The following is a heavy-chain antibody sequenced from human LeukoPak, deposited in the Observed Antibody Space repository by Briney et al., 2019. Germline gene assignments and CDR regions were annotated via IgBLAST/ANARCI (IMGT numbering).Heavy chain of an antibody. CDR2: IYYSGST. CDR1: GDSISSYY. J-gene: IGHJ4*02. D-gene: IGHD3-22*01. CDR3: ARLPFYDSSGY. V-gene: IGHV4-59*08. Sequence: SETLSLTCTVSGDSISSYYWSWIRQPPGKGLEWIGYIYYSGSTNYNPSLKSRVTISVDTSRNQFSLKLSSVTAADTAVYYCARLPFYDSSGYWGQGTLVTVSS.